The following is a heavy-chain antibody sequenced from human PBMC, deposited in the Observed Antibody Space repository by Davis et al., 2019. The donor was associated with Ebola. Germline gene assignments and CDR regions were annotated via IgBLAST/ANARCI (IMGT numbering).Heavy chain of an antibody. CDR1: GYTFTGYY. V-gene: IGHV1-46*01. CDR3: ARDRNTMVRGDYFDY. CDR2: INPSGGST. J-gene: IGHJ4*02. Sequence: AASVKVSCKASGYTFTGYYMHWVRQAPGQGLEWMGIINPSGGSTSYAQKFQGRVTMTRDTSTSTVYMELSSLRSEDTAVYYCARDRNTMVRGDYFDYWGQGTLVTVSS. D-gene: IGHD3-10*01.